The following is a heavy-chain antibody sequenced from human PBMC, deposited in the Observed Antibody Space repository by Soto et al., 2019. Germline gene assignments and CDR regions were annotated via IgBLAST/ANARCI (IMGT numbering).Heavy chain of an antibody. CDR1: GASVDRETHF. J-gene: IGHJ4*02. CDR2: VYRSGIT. Sequence: SETLSLTCRVSGASVDRETHFWSWIRQAPGKGLEWIGYVYRSGITNSNPALKSRVLVSADKPRNQFSLTLDSVTAADTAVYYCAREDMSGTYYFDYWGPGIQVTVSS. V-gene: IGHV4-61*01. D-gene: IGHD1-26*01. CDR3: AREDMSGTYYFDY.